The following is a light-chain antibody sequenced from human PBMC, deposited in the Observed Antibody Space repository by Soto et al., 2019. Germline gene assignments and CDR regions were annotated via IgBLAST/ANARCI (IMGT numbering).Light chain of an antibody. J-gene: IGLJ1*01. CDR1: SSTFGSNA. V-gene: IGLV1-44*01. CDR3: SSFTSSSTLPYV. CDR2: DND. Sequence: QSVLTQPPSASGTPGQRVAISCSGSSSTFGSNAVNWYQQLPGTAPKLLIYDNDQRPSGVPDRFSGSKSGTSASLAISGLRAEDEADYYCSSFTSSSTLPYVFGTGTKLTVL.